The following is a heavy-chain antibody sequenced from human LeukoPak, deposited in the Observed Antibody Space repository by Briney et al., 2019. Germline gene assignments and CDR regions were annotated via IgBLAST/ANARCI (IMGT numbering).Heavy chain of an antibody. Sequence: GGSLRLSCAASGFTFSTYAMSWVRQAPGRGLEWVSDISGSGGSTYYADSVEGRFTISRDHSKNTLYLQMNSLRAEDTAVYYCAKDQLGYYDSPNYFDYWGQGTLVTVSS. CDR3: AKDQLGYYDSPNYFDY. D-gene: IGHD3-22*01. CDR2: ISGSGGST. J-gene: IGHJ4*02. V-gene: IGHV3-23*01. CDR1: GFTFSTYA.